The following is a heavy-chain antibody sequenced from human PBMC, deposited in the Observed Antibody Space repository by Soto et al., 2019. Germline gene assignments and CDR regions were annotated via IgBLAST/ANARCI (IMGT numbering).Heavy chain of an antibody. CDR2: IYSGGST. J-gene: IGHJ4*02. CDR3: AKVQVLQFLEWVPDY. D-gene: IGHD3-3*01. CDR1: GFTVSSNC. V-gene: IGHV3-53*01. Sequence: GGSLRLSSAASGFTVSSNCMSWVRQARGKGLEWVSFIYSGGSTSYADSVKGRFTLSRDNSKNTLWLQMNSLRADDTAVYYCAKVQVLQFLEWVPDYWGQETLVTVSS.